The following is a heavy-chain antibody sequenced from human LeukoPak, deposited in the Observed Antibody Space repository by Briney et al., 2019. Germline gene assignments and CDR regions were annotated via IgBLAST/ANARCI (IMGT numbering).Heavy chain of an antibody. CDR3: AKRDSSGYYYFDY. V-gene: IGHV3-23*01. CDR1: GFTFRNYA. Sequence: GGSLRLSCAASGFTFRNYAMSWVRQAPGKGLEWVSGITGSGDSTYYADSVKGRFATPRDNSKNTVYLQMNSLRAEDTAVYYCAKRDSSGYYYFDYWGQGALVTVSS. J-gene: IGHJ4*02. CDR2: ITGSGDST. D-gene: IGHD3-22*01.